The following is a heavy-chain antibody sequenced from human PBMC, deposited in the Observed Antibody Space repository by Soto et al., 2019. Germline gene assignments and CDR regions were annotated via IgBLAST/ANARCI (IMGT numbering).Heavy chain of an antibody. Sequence: QVQLVQSGAEVTKPGASVKVSCKASGYTLDRYDINWVRQATGQGLEWIGWMNPGSGDTGYAQNFQDRATMTRNLSINTDYINLNSLRFEDTAVYYCATSQHLRYWGQGTPVTVSS. CDR2: MNPGSGDT. CDR1: GYTLDRYD. CDR3: ATSQHLRY. D-gene: IGHD6-13*01. V-gene: IGHV1-8*01. J-gene: IGHJ4*02.